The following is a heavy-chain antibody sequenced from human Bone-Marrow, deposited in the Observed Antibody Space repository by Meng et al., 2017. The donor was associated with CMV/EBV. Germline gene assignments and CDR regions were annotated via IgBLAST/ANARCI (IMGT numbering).Heavy chain of an antibody. Sequence: LSLKSRVTISVDTSKNQFSLKLSSVTAADTAVYYCARGLNDFWSGYYVDYWGQGTLVTVSS. CDR3: ARGLNDFWSGYYVDY. J-gene: IGHJ4*02. D-gene: IGHD3-3*01. V-gene: IGHV4-34*01.